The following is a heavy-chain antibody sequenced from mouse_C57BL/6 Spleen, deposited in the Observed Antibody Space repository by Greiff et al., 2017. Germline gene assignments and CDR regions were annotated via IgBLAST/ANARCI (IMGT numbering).Heavy chain of an antibody. CDR3: ARWAYSRAMDY. CDR2: INPNYGTT. CDR1: GYSFTDYN. V-gene: IGHV1-39*01. Sequence: VQLKESGPELVKPGASVKISCKASGYSFTDYNMNWVKQSNGKSLEWIGEINPNYGTTSYNQKFKGKATLSVDQSSSTAYMQLNSLTSEDSAVYYCARWAYSRAMDYWGQGTSVTVSS. D-gene: IGHD2-10*01. J-gene: IGHJ4*01.